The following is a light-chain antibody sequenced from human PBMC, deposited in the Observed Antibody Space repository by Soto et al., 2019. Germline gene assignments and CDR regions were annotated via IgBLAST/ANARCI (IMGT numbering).Light chain of an antibody. CDR2: GNS. CDR1: SSNIGAGYD. Sequence: QSVLTQPPSVSGAPGQRVTISCTGSSSNIGAGYDVHWYLQLPGTAPKLLIYGNSNRPSGVPDRFSGSKSGTSASLAITGLQAEDEADYYCQSYDSSLSGSNVFGTGTKLTVL. CDR3: QSYDSSLSGSNV. V-gene: IGLV1-40*01. J-gene: IGLJ1*01.